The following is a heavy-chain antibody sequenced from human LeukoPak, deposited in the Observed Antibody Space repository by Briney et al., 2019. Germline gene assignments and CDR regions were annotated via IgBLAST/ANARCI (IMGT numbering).Heavy chain of an antibody. D-gene: IGHD6-13*01. CDR2: ISAYNGNT. CDR1: GYTFTSYG. J-gene: IGHJ4*02. V-gene: IGHV1-18*01. Sequence: ASVKVSCKASGYTFTSYGISWVRQAPGQGLEWMGWISAYNGNTNYAQKLQGRVTMTTDTSTSSAYMELRSLRSDDTAVYYCARAPRRAAAGPNDDYWGQGTPVTVSS. CDR3: ARAPRRAAAGPNDDY.